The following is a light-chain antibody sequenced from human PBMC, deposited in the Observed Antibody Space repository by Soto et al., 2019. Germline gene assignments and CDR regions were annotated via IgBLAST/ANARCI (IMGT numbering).Light chain of an antibody. CDR3: QQYNSYSPLT. J-gene: IGKJ4*01. Sequence: DIQMTQSPSTLSASVGDRVTIPCRASQSISSWLAWYQQKPGKAPELLIYAASTLQSGVPSRFSGSGSGTEFTLTISSLQPDDFATYYCQQYNSYSPLTFGGGTKVDIK. V-gene: IGKV1-5*01. CDR2: AAS. CDR1: QSISSW.